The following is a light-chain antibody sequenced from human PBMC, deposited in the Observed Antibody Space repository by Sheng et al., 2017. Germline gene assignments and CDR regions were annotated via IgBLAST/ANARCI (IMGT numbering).Light chain of an antibody. J-gene: IGKJ5*01. CDR3: QQRNSWPIT. Sequence: EIVLTQSPATLSLSPGERATLSCRASQTISNYLVWYQQKPGQAPRLLIQDASKRATATPARFSGSGSGTDFTLTINNLEPEDVAIYYCQQRNSWPITFGQGTRLXIK. V-gene: IGKV3-11*01. CDR1: QTISNY. CDR2: DAS.